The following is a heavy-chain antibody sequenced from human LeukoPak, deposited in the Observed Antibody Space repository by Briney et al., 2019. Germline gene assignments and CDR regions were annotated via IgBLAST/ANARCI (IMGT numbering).Heavy chain of an antibody. J-gene: IGHJ4*02. D-gene: IGHD3-10*01. CDR1: GGTFSRYA. Sequence: SVKVSCKPSGGTFSRYAISWVRQAPGQGLEWMGGTIPMFGTANYAQKFQSRVTITADKSTSTAYMELSSLRSEDTAVYYCASSGVNYYGSGSYYEDYWGQGTLVTVSS. CDR2: TIPMFGTA. CDR3: ASSGVNYYGSGSYYEDY. V-gene: IGHV1-69*06.